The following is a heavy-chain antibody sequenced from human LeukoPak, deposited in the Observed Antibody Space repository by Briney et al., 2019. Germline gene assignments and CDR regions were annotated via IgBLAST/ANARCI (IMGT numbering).Heavy chain of an antibody. CDR3: ARDRGIGGRPNWYFDL. CDR1: GYTFTGYY. CDR2: INPNSGGT. J-gene: IGHJ2*01. Sequence: GASVKVSCKASGYTFTGYYMHWVRQAPGQGLEWMGWINPNSGGTNYAQKFQGWVTMTRDTSIRTAYMGLSRLRSDDTAVYYCARDRGIGGRPNWYFDLWGRGTLVTVSS. V-gene: IGHV1-2*04. D-gene: IGHD2-15*01.